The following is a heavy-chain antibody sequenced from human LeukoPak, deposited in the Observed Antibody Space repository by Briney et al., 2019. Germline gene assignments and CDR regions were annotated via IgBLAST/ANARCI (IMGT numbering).Heavy chain of an antibody. V-gene: IGHV3-23*01. D-gene: IGHD1-26*01. CDR1: GFTFNNYA. J-gene: IGHJ4*02. CDR2: ISEGGENI. Sequence: GGSLRLFCAASGFTFNNYAMNWVRQAPGKGLEGVSSISEGGENIHYADSVKGRFNISRDNSQSTLFLQMTSLRAEDTAVYYCAKQWVDCWGQGTLVTVSS. CDR3: AKQWVDC.